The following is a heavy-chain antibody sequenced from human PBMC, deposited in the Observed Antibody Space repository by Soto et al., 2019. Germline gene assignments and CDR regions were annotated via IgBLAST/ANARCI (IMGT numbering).Heavy chain of an antibody. CDR3: ARVRLGAPTRYFDY. CDR2: IYSGGST. Sequence: PGGSLRLSCAASGFTVSSNYMSWVRQAPGKGLEWVSVIYSGGSTYYADSVKGRFTISRDNSKNTLYLQMNSLRAEDTAVYYCARVRLGAPTRYFDYWGQGALVTAPQ. CDR1: GFTVSSNY. J-gene: IGHJ4*02. D-gene: IGHD1-26*01. V-gene: IGHV3-53*01.